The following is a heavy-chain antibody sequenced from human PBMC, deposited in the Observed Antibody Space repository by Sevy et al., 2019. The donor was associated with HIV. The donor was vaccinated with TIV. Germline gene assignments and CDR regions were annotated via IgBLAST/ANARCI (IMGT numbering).Heavy chain of an antibody. D-gene: IGHD6-13*01. Sequence: GGSLRLSCAASGFTFSSDSMNWVHQAPGKGLEWVSSISSSSSYIYYADSVKGRFTISRDNAKNSLYLQMNSLRAEDTAVYYCARDPRTAAAGTRYFDYWGQGTLVTVSS. J-gene: IGHJ4*02. CDR1: GFTFSSDS. CDR2: ISSSSSYI. V-gene: IGHV3-21*01. CDR3: ARDPRTAAAGTRYFDY.